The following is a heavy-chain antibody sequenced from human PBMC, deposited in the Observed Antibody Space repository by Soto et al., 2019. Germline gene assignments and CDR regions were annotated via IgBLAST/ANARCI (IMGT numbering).Heavy chain of an antibody. V-gene: IGHV3-9*01. CDR1: GFTFDDYA. D-gene: IGHD3-10*01. Sequence: GGSLRLSCAASGFTFDDYAMHWVRQAPGKGLEWVSGISWNSGSIGYADSVKGRFTISRDNAKNSLYLQMNSLRAEDTALYYCAKELTYYYGSGSSGSMDVWSQGTTVTVSS. CDR2: ISWNSGSI. CDR3: AKELTYYYGSGSSGSMDV. J-gene: IGHJ6*02.